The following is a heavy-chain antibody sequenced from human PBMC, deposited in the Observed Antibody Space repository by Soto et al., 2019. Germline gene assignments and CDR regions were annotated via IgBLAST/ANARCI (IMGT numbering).Heavy chain of an antibody. D-gene: IGHD3-3*01. V-gene: IGHV3-11*06. CDR3: ARDKNSIFGVVMPDYYYGMDV. J-gene: IGHJ6*02. Sequence: VGSLRLSCAASGFTFSDYYMSWIRQAPGKGLEWVSYISSSSSYTNYADSVKGRFTISRDNAKNSLYLQMNSLRAEDTAVYYCARDKNSIFGVVMPDYYYGMDVWGQGTTVTVSS. CDR1: GFTFSDYY. CDR2: ISSSSSYT.